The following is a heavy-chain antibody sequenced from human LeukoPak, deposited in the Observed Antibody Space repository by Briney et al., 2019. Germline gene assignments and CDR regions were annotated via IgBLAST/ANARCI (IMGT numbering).Heavy chain of an antibody. CDR2: IYTSGST. V-gene: IGHV4-4*07. CDR1: GGSISSYY. J-gene: IGHJ4*02. CDR3: ASYKSGGNSIPFDY. Sequence: SETLSLTCTVSGGSISSYYWSWIRQPAGKGLEWIGRIYTSGSTNYNPSLKSRVTMSVDTSKNQFSLKLSSVTAADTAVYYCASYKSGGNSIPFDYWGQGTLVTVSS. D-gene: IGHD4-23*01.